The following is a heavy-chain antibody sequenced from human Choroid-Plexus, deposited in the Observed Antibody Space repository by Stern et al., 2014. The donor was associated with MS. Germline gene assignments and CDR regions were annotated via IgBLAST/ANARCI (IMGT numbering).Heavy chain of an antibody. D-gene: IGHD2/OR15-2a*01. Sequence: VHLVESGGGVVQPGRTLRLSCVASGFTLGSCAMHWVRQAPGKGLEWVAGVSYDGSNKYYADSVKGRFTISRDNSQNTLYMQMSSLRPEDTAVYYCAKDRQYLTYFFDHWGQGSLVTVSS. J-gene: IGHJ5*02. CDR1: GFTLGSCA. V-gene: IGHV3-30*18. CDR2: VSYDGSNK. CDR3: AKDRQYLTYFFDH.